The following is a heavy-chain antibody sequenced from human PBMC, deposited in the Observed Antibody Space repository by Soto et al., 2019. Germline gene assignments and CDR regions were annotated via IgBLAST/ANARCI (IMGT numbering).Heavy chain of an antibody. CDR1: GGSISSYY. V-gene: IGHV4-4*07. J-gene: IGHJ6*02. CDR2: IYTSGST. CDR3: ARSRVLLWFGEFSAHYYGMDV. Sequence: SETLSLTCTVCGGSISSYYWSWIRQPAGKGLEWIGRIYTSGSTNYNPSLKSRVTMSVDTSKNQFSLKLSSVTAADTAVYYCARSRVLLWFGEFSAHYYGMDVWGQGTTVTVSS. D-gene: IGHD3-10*01.